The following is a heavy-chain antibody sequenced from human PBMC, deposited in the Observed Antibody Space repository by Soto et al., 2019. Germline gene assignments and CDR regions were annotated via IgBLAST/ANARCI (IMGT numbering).Heavy chain of an antibody. CDR3: ASPARRILYSGWSETYAFDI. CDR2: IYYSGST. D-gene: IGHD2-8*01. V-gene: IGHV4-31*03. Sequence: QVQLQESGPGLVKPSQTLSLTCTVSGGSISSGGYYWSWIRQHPGKGLEWIGYIYYSGSTYYNPSLKSRVTISVATSKNQFSRKLSSVTAADTAVYYCASPARRILYSGWSETYAFDIWGQGTMVTVSS. CDR1: GGSISSGGYY. J-gene: IGHJ3*02.